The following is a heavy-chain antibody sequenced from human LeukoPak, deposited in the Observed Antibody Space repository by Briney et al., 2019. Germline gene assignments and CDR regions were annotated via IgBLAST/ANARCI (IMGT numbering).Heavy chain of an antibody. D-gene: IGHD2-8*01. CDR2: INHSGST. Sequence: SETLSLTCAVYGGSFSGYYWSWIRQPPGKGLEWIGEINHSGSTNYNPSLKSRVTISVDTSKNQFSLKLSSVTAADTAVYYCARLDIVLMVYATRGAFDYWGQGTPVTVSS. CDR1: GGSFSGYY. V-gene: IGHV4-34*01. CDR3: ARLDIVLMVYATRGAFDY. J-gene: IGHJ4*02.